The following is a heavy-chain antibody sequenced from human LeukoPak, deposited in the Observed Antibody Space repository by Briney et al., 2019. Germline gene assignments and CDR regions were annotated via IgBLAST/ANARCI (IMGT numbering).Heavy chain of an antibody. J-gene: IGHJ5*02. CDR1: GGSISSGGYY. CDR3: ARAHDSSGYNWFDP. D-gene: IGHD3-22*01. Sequence: SETLSLTCTVSGGSISSGGYYWSWIRQHPGKGLEWIGYIYYRGSTYYNPSLKSRVTISVDTSKNQFSLKLSSVAAADTAVYYCARAHDSSGYNWFDPWGQGTLVTVSS. CDR2: IYYRGST. V-gene: IGHV4-31*03.